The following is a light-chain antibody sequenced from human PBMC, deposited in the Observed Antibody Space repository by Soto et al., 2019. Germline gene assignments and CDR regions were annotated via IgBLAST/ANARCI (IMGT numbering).Light chain of an antibody. V-gene: IGKV1D-12*01. CDR2: AAS. J-gene: IGKJ4*01. Sequence: DIQMTQSPSSVSASVGDKVMITCRASQNINTWLAWYQQKPGEAPKLLIFAASRLEKAVPSRFSGSGSGTDFTLTISDLQTEDVATYYCQQSDSFPLTFGGGTKVEIK. CDR1: QNINTW. CDR3: QQSDSFPLT.